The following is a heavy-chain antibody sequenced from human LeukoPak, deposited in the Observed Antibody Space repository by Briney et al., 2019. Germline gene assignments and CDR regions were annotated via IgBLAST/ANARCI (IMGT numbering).Heavy chain of an antibody. CDR3: AILREYYYDIVRSGDFDY. V-gene: IGHV1-69*13. Sequence: SVKVSCKASGGTFSSYAISWVRQAPGQGLEWMGGIIPIFGTANYAQKFQGRVTITADESTSTAYMELSSLRSEDTAVYYCAILREYYYDIVRSGDFDYWGQGTLVTVSS. CDR2: IIPIFGTA. D-gene: IGHD3-22*01. CDR1: GGTFSSYA. J-gene: IGHJ4*02.